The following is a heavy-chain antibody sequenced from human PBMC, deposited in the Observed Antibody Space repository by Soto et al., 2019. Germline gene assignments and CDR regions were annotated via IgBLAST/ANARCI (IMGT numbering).Heavy chain of an antibody. J-gene: IGHJ5*02. CDR2: INHSGST. D-gene: IGHD3-16*01. CDR1: GGSFSGYY. V-gene: IGHV4-34*01. Sequence: QVQLQQWGAGLLKPSETLSLTCAVYGGSFSGYYWSWIRQPPGTGLEWIGEINHSGSTNYNPSLKSRVTISVDTSKYQFSLKRSSVTAADTAVYYCARNGAGGGGPGWFDPWGQGTLVTVSS. CDR3: ARNGAGGGGPGWFDP.